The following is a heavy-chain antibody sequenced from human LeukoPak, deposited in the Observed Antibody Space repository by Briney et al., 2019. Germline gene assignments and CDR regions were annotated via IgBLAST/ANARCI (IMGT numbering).Heavy chain of an antibody. Sequence: SETLSLTCTVSGGSISSYYWNWIRQPPGKGLELIVYTFHNGDTNYNPSLESRVTISVDTSKNDFSLRMTSVTAADTAIYYCARGAGGPDYWGPGTLVTVSS. CDR3: ARGAGGPDY. V-gene: IGHV4-59*01. CDR1: GGSISSYY. CDR2: TFHNGDT. D-gene: IGHD3-16*01. J-gene: IGHJ4*02.